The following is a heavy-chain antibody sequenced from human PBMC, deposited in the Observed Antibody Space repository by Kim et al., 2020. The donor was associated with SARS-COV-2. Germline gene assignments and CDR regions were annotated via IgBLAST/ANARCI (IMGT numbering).Heavy chain of an antibody. Sequence: GGSLRLSCAASGFTFSSYFMHWVRQAPGKGLEWVALISFDGSNTYYADSVKGRFTISRDDSKNTLFLQMNSLRPEDTAVYYCARGGLGWRQSDLDYWAR. D-gene: IGHD6-19*01. CDR3: ARGGLGWRQSDLDY. CDR1: GFTFSSYF. CDR2: ISFDGSNT. V-gene: IGHV3-30*03. J-gene: IGHJ4*02.